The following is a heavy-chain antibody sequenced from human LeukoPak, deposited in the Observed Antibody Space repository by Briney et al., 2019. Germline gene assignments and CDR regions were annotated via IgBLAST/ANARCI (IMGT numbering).Heavy chain of an antibody. V-gene: IGHV3-48*04. CDR1: GLTFSTYS. Sequence: GGSLRLSCAASGLTFSTYSMNWVRQAPGKGLEWVSFISSSSSIINYVDSVRGRFTISRDNAKNSLYLQMNSLRAEDTAVYYCARDIGGSYTAIDYWGQGTLVTISS. CDR3: ARDIGGSYTAIDY. J-gene: IGHJ4*02. CDR2: ISSSSSII. D-gene: IGHD1-26*01.